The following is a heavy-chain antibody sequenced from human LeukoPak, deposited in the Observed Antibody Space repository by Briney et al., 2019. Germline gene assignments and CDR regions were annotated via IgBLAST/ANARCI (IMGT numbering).Heavy chain of an antibody. Sequence: PSKTLSLTCTVSSDSIYSSNYYWGWIRQPPGKGLEWIGSIYYSGSTYYNSSLKSRVTISVDTSKNQFSLKLSSLTAADTAVYYCARAAYCGGDCYLFDYWGQGTLVTVSS. V-gene: IGHV4-39*01. CDR1: SDSIYSSNYY. J-gene: IGHJ4*02. CDR2: IYYSGST. CDR3: ARAAYCGGDCYLFDY. D-gene: IGHD2-21*02.